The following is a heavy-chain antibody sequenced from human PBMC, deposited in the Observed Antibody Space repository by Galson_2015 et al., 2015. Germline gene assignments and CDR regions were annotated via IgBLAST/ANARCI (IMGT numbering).Heavy chain of an antibody. CDR2: IWYDGSNK. CDR1: GFTFSSYG. D-gene: IGHD6-19*01. Sequence: SLRLSCAASGFTFSSYGMHWVRQAPGKGLEWVALIWYDGSNKYYADSVKGRFTISRDNSKNTLYRQMNSLRAEDTAVYYCARDAPYSSGWYENFDYWGQGTLVTVSS. V-gene: IGHV3-33*01. J-gene: IGHJ4*02. CDR3: ARDAPYSSGWYENFDY.